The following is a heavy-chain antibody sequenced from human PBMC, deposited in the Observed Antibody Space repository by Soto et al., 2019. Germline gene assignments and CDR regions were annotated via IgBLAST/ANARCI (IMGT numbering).Heavy chain of an antibody. J-gene: IGHJ6*02. V-gene: IGHV1-69*01. D-gene: IGHD2-15*01. CDR1: GGTFSSYA. CDR2: IIPIFGTA. Sequence: QVQLVQSGAEVKKPGSSVKVSCKAPGGTFSSYAISWVRQAPGQGLEWMGGIIPIFGTAKYAQKFQDRVTITADEYTRTGYRELSSLRSEDTAVYYCARSQGGSSSLDIYYYYYYGMDVWGQGTTVTVSS. CDR3: ARSQGGSSSLDIYYYYYYGMDV.